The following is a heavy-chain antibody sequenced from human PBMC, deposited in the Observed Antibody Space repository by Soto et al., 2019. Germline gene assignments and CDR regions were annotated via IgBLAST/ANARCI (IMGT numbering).Heavy chain of an antibody. D-gene: IGHD3-10*01. CDR2: IYYSGST. J-gene: IGHJ4*02. CDR3: ASSEFH. CDR1: GGSISSSRYY. Sequence: SETLSLTCTVSGGSISSSRYYWGWIRQPPGKWLEWIGNIYYSGSTYYNPSLKSRVSISVDTSKNQFSLKLTSVTAADTAVYYCASSEFHWGQGTLVTVSS. V-gene: IGHV4-39*01.